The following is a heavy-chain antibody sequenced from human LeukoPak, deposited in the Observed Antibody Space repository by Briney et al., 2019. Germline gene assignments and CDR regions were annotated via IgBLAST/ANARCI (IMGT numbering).Heavy chain of an antibody. CDR1: GFTFTNAG. D-gene: IGHD3-10*02. J-gene: IGHJ4*02. CDR3: AKGGCSGRPIDY. CDR2: ISGSGGST. V-gene: IGHV3-23*01. Sequence: GGSLRLSCAASGFTFTNAGMSWVRQAPGKGLEWVSAISGSGGSTYYADSVKGRFTISRDNSKNTLYLQMNSLRAEDTAVYYCAKGGCSGRPIDYWGQGTLVTVSS.